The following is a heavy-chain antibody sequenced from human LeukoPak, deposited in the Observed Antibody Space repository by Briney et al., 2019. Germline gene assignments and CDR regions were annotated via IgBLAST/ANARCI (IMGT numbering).Heavy chain of an antibody. CDR3: AKAPSWAVAGAALDY. Sequence: GGSLRLSCAASGFTFSTYWMTWVRQAPGKGPEWVANIKEDGSATYYVDSVKGRFSISRDNSKNTLFLQMNNLRVEDTAVYYCAKAPSWAVAGAALDYWGQGTLVIVSA. CDR2: IKEDGSAT. V-gene: IGHV3-7*05. D-gene: IGHD6-19*01. CDR1: GFTFSTYW. J-gene: IGHJ4*02.